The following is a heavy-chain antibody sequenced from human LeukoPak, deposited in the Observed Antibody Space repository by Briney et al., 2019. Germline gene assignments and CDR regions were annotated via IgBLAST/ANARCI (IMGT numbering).Heavy chain of an antibody. CDR1: GFTFSSFG. V-gene: IGHV3-33*01. CDR2: VWYDGSNK. CDR3: ARHGGDGSGSSNFDY. J-gene: IGHJ4*02. Sequence: PGGSLRLSCVASGFTFSSFGIHWVRQAPGKGLEWVAAVWYDGSNKYYADSVKGRFTISRDNSKNTVFLQMNSLRAEDTAVYYCARHGGDGSGSSNFDYWGQGTLVTVSS. D-gene: IGHD3-10*01.